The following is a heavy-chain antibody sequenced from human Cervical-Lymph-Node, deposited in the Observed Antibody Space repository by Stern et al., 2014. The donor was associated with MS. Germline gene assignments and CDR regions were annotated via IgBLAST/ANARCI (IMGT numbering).Heavy chain of an antibody. Sequence: QLQLQESGPGLVKPSETLSLTCTVSTASISTSSYYWGWFRQPPGKGLEWIGKIQYGRTTYYNASLQSRVPISVDPSKNQFPLRMNSLTAADTAVYYCATSPGGNSLGVSDHWGQGTLVIVSS. CDR1: TASISTSSYY. D-gene: IGHD4-23*01. V-gene: IGHV4-39*01. CDR2: IQYGRTT. CDR3: ATSPGGNSLGVSDH. J-gene: IGHJ4*02.